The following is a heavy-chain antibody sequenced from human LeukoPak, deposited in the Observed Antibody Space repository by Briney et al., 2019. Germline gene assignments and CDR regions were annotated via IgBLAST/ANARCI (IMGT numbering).Heavy chain of an antibody. V-gene: IGHV5-51*01. CDR1: GYSFTSYW. CDR2: IYPGDSDT. J-gene: IGHJ3*02. D-gene: IGHD3-22*01. Sequence: GESLKISCKGSGYSFTSYWIGRVRQMPGKGLEWMGIIYPGDSDTRYSPSFQGQVTISADKSISTAYLQWSSLKASDTAMYYCARRCYYDSSGYYYPNAFDIWGQGTMVTVSS. CDR3: ARRCYYDSSGYYYPNAFDI.